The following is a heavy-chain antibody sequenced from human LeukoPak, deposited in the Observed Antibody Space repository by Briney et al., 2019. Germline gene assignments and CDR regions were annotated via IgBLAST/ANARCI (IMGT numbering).Heavy chain of an antibody. J-gene: IGHJ4*02. CDR1: GGSISSYY. Sequence: SETLSLTCTVSGGSISSYYWSWIRQPPGKGLEWIGYIYYSGSTNYNPSLKSRVTISVDTSKNQFSLKLSSVTAADTAVYYCARAGWELGGGLFDYWGQGTLVTVSS. CDR3: ARAGWELGGGLFDY. V-gene: IGHV4-59*01. CDR2: IYYSGST. D-gene: IGHD1-26*01.